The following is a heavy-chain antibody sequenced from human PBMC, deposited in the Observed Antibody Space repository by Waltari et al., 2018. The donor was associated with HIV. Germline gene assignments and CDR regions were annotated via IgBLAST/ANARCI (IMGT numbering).Heavy chain of an antibody. CDR3: ARARYFYGSGKTPPYFDY. Sequence: QVQLVQSGAEVKKPGASVKVSCKASGYTFSSYDINWVRQATGQGLEWMGRMNPNSGDTEHAQKFQGRVTMTRNTSISTAYMELSSLRSEDTAVYYCARARYFYGSGKTPPYFDYWGQGILVTVSS. J-gene: IGHJ4*02. CDR2: MNPNSGDT. V-gene: IGHV1-8*01. CDR1: GYTFSSYD. D-gene: IGHD3-10*01.